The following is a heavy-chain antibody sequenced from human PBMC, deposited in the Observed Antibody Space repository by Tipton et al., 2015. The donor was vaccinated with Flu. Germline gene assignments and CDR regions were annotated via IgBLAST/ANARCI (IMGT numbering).Heavy chain of an antibody. V-gene: IGHV3-30*02. D-gene: IGHD3-10*01. CDR2: IRYSGNNI. Sequence: SLRLSCAAFGFAFIDSDMHWVRQVPGKGLEWVAFIRYSGNNIYYADSVKGRFTISRDNSKNTLYLQMNSLRPEDSAVYYCVKDQSYYYSFSGDAFNIWGQGTMVTVSS. J-gene: IGHJ3*02. CDR3: VKDQSYYYSFSGDAFNI. CDR1: GFAFIDSD.